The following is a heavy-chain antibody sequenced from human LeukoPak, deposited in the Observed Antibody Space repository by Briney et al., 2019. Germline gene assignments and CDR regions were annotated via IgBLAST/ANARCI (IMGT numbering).Heavy chain of an antibody. Sequence: GGSLRLSCAAAGFTFSRYWMYWVRQAPGKGLEWVANIKRDGGEKYYVDSVKGRFTISRDNAKNSLYLQMNSLRAEDAAVYYCARDPSCSGGSCWDGYFDYWGQGTLVAVSS. V-gene: IGHV3-7*01. J-gene: IGHJ4*02. CDR1: GFTFSRYW. CDR3: ARDPSCSGGSCWDGYFDY. D-gene: IGHD2-15*01. CDR2: IKRDGGEK.